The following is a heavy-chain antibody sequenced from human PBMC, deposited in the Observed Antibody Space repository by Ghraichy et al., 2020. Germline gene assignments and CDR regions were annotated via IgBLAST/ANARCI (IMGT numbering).Heavy chain of an antibody. CDR2: IYHGGST. J-gene: IGHJ5*02. V-gene: IGHV4-4*02. D-gene: IGHD3-10*01. CDR1: GGSISSSNW. Sequence: LSLTCAVSGGSISSSNWWSWVRQPPGKGLEWIGEIYHGGSTNYNPSLKSRVTISVDKSKNQFSLKLSSVTAADTAVYYCARVWHYYGSGSNNWFDPWGQGTLVTVSS. CDR3: ARVWHYYGSGSNNWFDP.